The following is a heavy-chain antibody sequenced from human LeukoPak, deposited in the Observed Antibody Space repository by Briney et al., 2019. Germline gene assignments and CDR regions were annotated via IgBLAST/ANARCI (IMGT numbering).Heavy chain of an antibody. D-gene: IGHD4-17*01. CDR1: GFAFSSYG. CDR3: ARAIAGNYGDYVRPNDYYYGMDV. J-gene: IGHJ6*02. Sequence: GGSLRLSCTASGFAFSSYGMSWVRQAPGGGREWVSVIDGGGGGTWHADSVRSRFTISRDNSKNTLFMQMNSLRAEDTAVYYCARAIAGNYGDYVRPNDYYYGMDVWGQGTTVTVSS. V-gene: IGHV3-23*01. CDR2: IDGGGGGT.